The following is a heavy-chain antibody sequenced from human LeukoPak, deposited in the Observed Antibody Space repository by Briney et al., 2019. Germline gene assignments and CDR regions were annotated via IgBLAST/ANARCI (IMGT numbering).Heavy chain of an antibody. J-gene: IGHJ4*02. CDR2: TSYSVST. CDR1: GGSISSGDYY. CDR3: AREHGGGSRHFDS. Sequence: SETLSLTCSVSGGSISSGDYYWSWIRQHPGKGLEWIGYTSYSVSTYYNPSLMSRVTISIDTSKNQFSLNLTSLTATDTAVYYCAREHGGGSRHFDSWGQGILVTVSS. D-gene: IGHD3-16*01. V-gene: IGHV4-31*03.